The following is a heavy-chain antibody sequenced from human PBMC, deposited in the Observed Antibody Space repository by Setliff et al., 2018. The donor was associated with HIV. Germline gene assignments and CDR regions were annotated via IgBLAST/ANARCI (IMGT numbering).Heavy chain of an antibody. J-gene: IGHJ4*02. D-gene: IGHD6-13*01. CDR1: GYTFTSYD. V-gene: IGHV1-8*01. Sequence: VKVSCKASGYTFTSYDINWVRQATGQGLEWMGWMNPNSGNTGYAQKFQGRVTMTRNTSISTAYMELSSLRSEDTAVYYCARGRPIAARYYFDYWGQGTLVTVSS. CDR2: MNPNSGNT. CDR3: ARGRPIAARYYFDY.